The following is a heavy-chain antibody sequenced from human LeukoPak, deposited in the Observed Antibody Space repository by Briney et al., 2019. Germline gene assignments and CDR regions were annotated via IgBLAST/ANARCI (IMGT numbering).Heavy chain of an antibody. CDR3: ARNAADCTTSACYDS. CDR2: VTGNGDTT. D-gene: IGHD2-8*01. V-gene: IGHV3-23*01. J-gene: IGHJ4*02. Sequence: LSGGSLRLSCAASGFTFRNYAMTWVRQAPGKGLEWVSVVTGNGDTTYYADSLKGRFTTSRDNSRNTLYLQMNSLRAEDTAVYHCARNAADCTTSACYDSWGQGTLVTVSS. CDR1: GFTFRNYA.